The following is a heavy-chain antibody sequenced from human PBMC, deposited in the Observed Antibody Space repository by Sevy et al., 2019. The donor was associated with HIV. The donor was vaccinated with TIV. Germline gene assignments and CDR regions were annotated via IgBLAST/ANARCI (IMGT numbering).Heavy chain of an antibody. CDR3: TTDTGISDYDFWSGRDDTFDN. J-gene: IGHJ3*02. D-gene: IGHD3-3*01. CDR2: IKSKTDGGTT. Sequence: GGSLRLSCAASGFTFSNAWMSWVRQAPGKGLEWVGRIKSKTDGGTTDYAAPVKGRFTTSTDESKNILYLQMNSLKTEDTASYYCTTDTGISDYDFWSGRDDTFDNWGQGTMVTVSS. V-gene: IGHV3-15*01. CDR1: GFTFSNAW.